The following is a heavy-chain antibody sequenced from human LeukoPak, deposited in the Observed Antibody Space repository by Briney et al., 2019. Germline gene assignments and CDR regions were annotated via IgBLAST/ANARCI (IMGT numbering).Heavy chain of an antibody. CDR3: AAAYSSGWYSFRAEYFQH. V-gene: IGHV4-61*02. CDR1: GGSISSGGYS. J-gene: IGHJ1*01. D-gene: IGHD6-19*01. CDR2: IYTSGST. Sequence: SETLSLTCAVSGGSISSGGYSWSWIRQPAGKGLEWIGRIYTSGSTNYNPSLKSRVTMSVDTSKNQFSLKLSSVTAADTAVYYCAAAYSSGWYSFRAEYFQHWGQGTLVTVSS.